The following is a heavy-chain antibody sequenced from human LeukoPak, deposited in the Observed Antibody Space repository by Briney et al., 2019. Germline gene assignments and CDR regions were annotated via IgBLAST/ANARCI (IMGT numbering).Heavy chain of an antibody. Sequence: PGGSLRLSCAASGFTFSTYAMSWVRQAPGTGLEWVSAISDNGGSTYYADSVKGRFTISRENSKNTLYLQMNSLRAEDTAVYYCVKRRAPPTTGGTQFDIWGQGTMVTVSS. CDR3: VKRRAPPTTGGTQFDI. V-gene: IGHV3-23*01. CDR2: ISDNGGST. CDR1: GFTFSTYA. D-gene: IGHD6-13*01. J-gene: IGHJ3*02.